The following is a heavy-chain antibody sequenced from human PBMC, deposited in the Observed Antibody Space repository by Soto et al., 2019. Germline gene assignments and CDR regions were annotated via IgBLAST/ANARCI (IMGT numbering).Heavy chain of an antibody. CDR2: ITDSGYTA. CDR1: GFSFGTFV. D-gene: IGHD6-19*01. V-gene: IGHV3-23*01. J-gene: IGHJ4*02. CDR3: AKNGQWLATPPEA. Sequence: GGTLRLSCAASGFSFGTFVMTWFRQAPGGGLEWVASITDSGYTASYAETVEGRFTVSRDNSKNKLHLQMNDLRAEDTATYYCAKNGQWLATPPEAWGQGTLVTVSS.